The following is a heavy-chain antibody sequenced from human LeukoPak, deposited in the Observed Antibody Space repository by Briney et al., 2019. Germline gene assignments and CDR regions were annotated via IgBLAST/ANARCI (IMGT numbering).Heavy chain of an antibody. Sequence: GGSLRLSCAASGFTFSSYSMNWVRQAPGKGLEWVSSISGSSSYIYYADSVKGRFTISRDNAKNSLYLQMNSLRAEDTAVYYCAREISSLTTVTTSAHFDYWGQGTLVTVSS. J-gene: IGHJ4*02. CDR2: ISGSSSYI. CDR3: AREISSLTTVTTSAHFDY. V-gene: IGHV3-21*01. CDR1: GFTFSSYS. D-gene: IGHD4-17*01.